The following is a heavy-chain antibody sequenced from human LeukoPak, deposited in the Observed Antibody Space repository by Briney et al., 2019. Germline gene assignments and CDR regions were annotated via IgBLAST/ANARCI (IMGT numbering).Heavy chain of an antibody. D-gene: IGHD3-10*01. CDR2: IYSDGST. V-gene: IGHV3-53*01. J-gene: IGHJ4*02. Sequence: HSGGSLRLSCAASGFTFSSYAMSWVRQAPGKGLEWVSVIYSDGSTYYADSVKGRFTISRDNSKNTLYLQMNSLGAEDTAVYYCARSPSYYGSAHYFDYWGQGTLVTVSS. CDR3: ARSPSYYGSAHYFDY. CDR1: GFTFSSYA.